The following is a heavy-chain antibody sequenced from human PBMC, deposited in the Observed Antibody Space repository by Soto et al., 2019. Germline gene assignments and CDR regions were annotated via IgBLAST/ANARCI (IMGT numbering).Heavy chain of an antibody. CDR2: IIPIFGTA. J-gene: IGHJ6*02. CDR1: GGTFSSYA. CDR3: AVVVTAMGYYYYGMDV. Sequence: SVKVSCKASGGTFSSYAISWVRQAPGQGLEWMGGIIPIFGTANYAQKFKGRVTITADESTSTAYMELSSLRSEDTAVYYCAVVVTAMGYYYYGMDVWGQGTTVTVSS. V-gene: IGHV1-69*13. D-gene: IGHD2-21*02.